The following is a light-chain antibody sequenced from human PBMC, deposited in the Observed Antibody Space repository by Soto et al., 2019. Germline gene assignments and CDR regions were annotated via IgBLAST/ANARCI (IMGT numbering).Light chain of an antibody. CDR2: EDS. Sequence: SYELTQPPSVSVAAGQTASITCGGNNFGRKSVHWYQQKPGQAPVLVVFEDSDRPSGIPDRFFGSNSGNTATLTISRVEAGDEADYYCQVWDSATDHYVFGTGTKVTVL. CDR1: NFGRKS. J-gene: IGLJ1*01. CDR3: QVWDSATDHYV. V-gene: IGLV3-21*02.